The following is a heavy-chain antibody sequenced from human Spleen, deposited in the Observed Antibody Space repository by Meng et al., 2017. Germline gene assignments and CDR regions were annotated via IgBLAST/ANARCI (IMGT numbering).Heavy chain of an antibody. CDR2: INHSGST. CDR3: ARGPTTMAHDFDY. J-gene: IGHJ4*02. Sequence: QVRLRESGPGLVRPSETLSLTGVGSGGSFSDYYWSWIRQPPGKGLEWIGEINHSGSTNYNPSLESRATISVDTSQNNLSLKLSSVTAADSAVYYCARGPTTMAHDFDYWGQGTLVTVSS. D-gene: IGHD4-11*01. CDR1: GGSFSDYY. V-gene: IGHV4-34*01.